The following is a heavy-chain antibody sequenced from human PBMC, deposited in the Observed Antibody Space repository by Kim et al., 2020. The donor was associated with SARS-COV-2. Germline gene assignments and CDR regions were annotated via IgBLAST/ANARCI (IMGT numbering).Heavy chain of an antibody. Sequence: YAAPVKGRFTISRDDSKNTLYLQMNSLKTEDTAVYYCTTDSPRWRGLFDYWGQGTLVTVSS. D-gene: IGHD3-10*01. J-gene: IGHJ4*02. V-gene: IGHV3-15*01. CDR3: TTDSPRWRGLFDY.